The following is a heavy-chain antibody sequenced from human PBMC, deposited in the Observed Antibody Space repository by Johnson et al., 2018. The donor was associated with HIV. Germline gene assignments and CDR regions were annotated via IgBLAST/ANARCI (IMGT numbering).Heavy chain of an antibody. Sequence: VQLMESGGGLVQPGGSLRLSCEVSGFTFTFYWMSWVRQSPGKGLEWVANIKKDGSEKYYADSVKGRFTISRENANNSLYLQMNSLRAGDTAVYYCARTGVLGAFDIWGQGTMVTVSS. V-gene: IGHV3-7*04. J-gene: IGHJ3*02. CDR3: ARTGVLGAFDI. CDR1: GFTFTFYW. CDR2: IKKDGSEK. D-gene: IGHD2-8*02.